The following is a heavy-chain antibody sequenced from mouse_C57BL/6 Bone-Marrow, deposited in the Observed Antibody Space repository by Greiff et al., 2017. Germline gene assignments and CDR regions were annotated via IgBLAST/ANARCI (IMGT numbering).Heavy chain of an antibody. Sequence: EVMLVESGEGLVKPGGSLKLSCAASGFTFSSYAMSWVRQTPEKRLEWVAYISSGGDYIYYADTVKGRFPISRDNARNTLYLQMSSLKSEDTAMYYCTRDARTTARRRFAYWGQGTLVTVSA. J-gene: IGHJ3*01. CDR1: GFTFSSYA. V-gene: IGHV5-9-1*02. CDR2: ISSGGDYI. D-gene: IGHD1-2*01. CDR3: TRDARTTARRRFAY.